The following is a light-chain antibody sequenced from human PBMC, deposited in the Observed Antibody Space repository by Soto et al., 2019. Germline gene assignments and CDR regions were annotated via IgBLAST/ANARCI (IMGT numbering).Light chain of an antibody. J-gene: IGKJ2*01. CDR2: GAS. CDR1: QSVSSSY. V-gene: IGKV3-20*01. Sequence: EIELTQSPGTLSLSPGERATLSCRASQSVSSSYLACYQQKPGQAPSLLIYGASSRATGTPDRFSGSGSWTDFTRTISRLEPEDFAVYYCQQYGSSPLYTFGQGTKLEIK. CDR3: QQYGSSPLYT.